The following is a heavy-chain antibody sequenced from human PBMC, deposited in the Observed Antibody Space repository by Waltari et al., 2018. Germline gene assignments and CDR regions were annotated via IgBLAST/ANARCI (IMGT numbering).Heavy chain of an antibody. Sequence: VQLVQSGAEVRTPWSSVKGYCKASGGLFGGYGISWLRLLPGQRPEWLGVIIPMFGIPDYSQKFQDRLTITADESTSTAYMELSSLTSEDTAIYFCATHKLGISQHYYHMGAWGKGTTVTISS. V-gene: IGHV1-69*12. CDR1: GGLFGGYG. CDR2: IIPMFGIP. J-gene: IGHJ6*03. CDR3: ATHKLGISQHYYHMGA. D-gene: IGHD7-27*01.